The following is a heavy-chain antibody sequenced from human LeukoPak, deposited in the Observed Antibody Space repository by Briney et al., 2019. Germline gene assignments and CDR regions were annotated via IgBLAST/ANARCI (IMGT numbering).Heavy chain of an antibody. J-gene: IGHJ4*02. Sequence: GGSLRLSCAASGFTFDDYAMHWVRQAPGKGLEWVSGISWNSGSIGYADSVKGRFTISRDNAKNSLYLQMNSLRAEDTALYYCAKDLLPTSSTSSHVDYWGQGTLVTVSS. CDR2: ISWNSGSI. CDR3: AKDLLPTSSTSSHVDY. D-gene: IGHD2-2*01. V-gene: IGHV3-9*01. CDR1: GFTFDDYA.